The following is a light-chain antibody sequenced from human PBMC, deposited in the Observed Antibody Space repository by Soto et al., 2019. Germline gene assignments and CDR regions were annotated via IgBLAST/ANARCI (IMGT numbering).Light chain of an antibody. CDR1: QSFRSSY. V-gene: IGKV3-20*01. CDR2: GAS. CDR3: QQYGSSPLT. Sequence: EIVLTQSPGTLSLSPWERATLSCRASQSFRSSYLAWYQQKPGQAPRLLIYGASSRATGIPDRFSGSGSGTDFTLTISRLEPEDFAVYYCQQYGSSPLTFGGGTKVDIK. J-gene: IGKJ4*01.